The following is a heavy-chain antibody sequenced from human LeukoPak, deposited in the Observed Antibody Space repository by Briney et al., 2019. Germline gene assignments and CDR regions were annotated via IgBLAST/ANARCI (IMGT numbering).Heavy chain of an antibody. D-gene: IGHD1-26*01. CDR2: INHSGST. Sequence: SETLSLTCAVYGGSFSGYYWSWIRQPPGKGLEWIGEINHSGSTNYNPSLKSRATISVDTSKNQFSLKLSSVTAADTAMYNCARRPRNSGSYDGPSGLDYWGQGALVTVSS. CDR3: ARRPRNSGSYDGPSGLDY. J-gene: IGHJ4*02. V-gene: IGHV4-34*01. CDR1: GGSFSGYY.